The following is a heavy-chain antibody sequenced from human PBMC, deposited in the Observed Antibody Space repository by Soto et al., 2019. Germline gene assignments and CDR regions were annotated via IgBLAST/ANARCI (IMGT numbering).Heavy chain of an antibody. CDR1: GFTFSSFA. D-gene: IGHD5-12*01. J-gene: IGHJ3*02. CDR2: ISGSGGIT. V-gene: IGHV3-23*01. CDR3: AKGGYSAGYGPTIPIDPFTM. Sequence: EVQLLESGGGLVQPGGSLRLSCKASGFTFSSFAMKWVRQTPGKGLEWVSAISGSGGITYYADSVKGRFTSSRDNSNKIMYLQLNSLRVEDTAVYYCAKGGYSAGYGPTIPIDPFTMWGQGTMVTVSS.